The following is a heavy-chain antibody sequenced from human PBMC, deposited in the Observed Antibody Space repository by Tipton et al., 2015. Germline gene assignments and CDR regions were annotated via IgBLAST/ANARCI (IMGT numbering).Heavy chain of an antibody. J-gene: IGHJ4*02. CDR2: ISKSGNT. V-gene: IGHV4-59*01. CDR1: GASISNYY. CDR3: ARMIMPKGRAPFDS. Sequence: TLSLTCPVSGASISNYYWNWIRQPPGKGLEWIGYISKSGNTNYNSSLKSRVTISVDTSKNQFSLKLSSVTAADTAVYYCARMIMPKGRAPFDSWGQGTLVTVSS. D-gene: IGHD2-2*01.